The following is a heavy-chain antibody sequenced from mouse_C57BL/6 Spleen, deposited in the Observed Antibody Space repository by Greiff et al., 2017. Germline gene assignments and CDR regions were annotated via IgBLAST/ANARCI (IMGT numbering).Heavy chain of an antibody. V-gene: IGHV5-17*01. CDR2: ISSGSSNI. D-gene: IGHD2-5*01. J-gene: IGHJ4*01. Sequence: EVQVVESGGGLVKPGGSLKFSCAASGFTFSDYGMHWVRQAPEKGLEWVAYISSGSSNIYYADTVKGRFTISRDNAKNTLFLQMTSLRSEDTAMYYCARPYYSNYYYAMDYWGQGTSVTVSS. CDR3: ARPYYSNYYYAMDY. CDR1: GFTFSDYG.